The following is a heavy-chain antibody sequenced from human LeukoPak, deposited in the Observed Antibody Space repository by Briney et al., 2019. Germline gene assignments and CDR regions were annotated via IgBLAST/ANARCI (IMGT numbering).Heavy chain of an antibody. J-gene: IGHJ4*02. Sequence: SVKVSCKASGGTFSSYAISWVRQAPGQGLGWMGRIIPIFGTANYAQKFQGRVTITADKSTSTAYMELSSLRSEDTAVYYCAGGGVPAAIDYWGQGTLVTVSS. CDR3: AGGGVPAAIDY. V-gene: IGHV1-69*06. CDR1: GGTFSSYA. D-gene: IGHD2-2*01. CDR2: IIPIFGTA.